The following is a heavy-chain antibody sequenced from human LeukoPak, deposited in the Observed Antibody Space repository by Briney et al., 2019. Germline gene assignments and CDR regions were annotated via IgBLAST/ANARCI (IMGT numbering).Heavy chain of an antibody. Sequence: PGGSLRLSCAASGFTFSSYWMHWVRQAPGKGLVWVSRINSDGSSTSYADSVKGRFTISRDNAKNTLYLQMNSLRAEDTAVYYCASLLLWFGEDGMDVWGQGTTVTVSS. CDR1: GFTFSSYW. V-gene: IGHV3-74*01. CDR2: INSDGSST. CDR3: ASLLLWFGEDGMDV. D-gene: IGHD3-10*01. J-gene: IGHJ6*02.